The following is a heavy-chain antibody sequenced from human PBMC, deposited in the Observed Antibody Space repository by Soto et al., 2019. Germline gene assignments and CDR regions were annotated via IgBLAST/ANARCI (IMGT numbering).Heavy chain of an antibody. Sequence: QLQLQESGPGLVKPSETLSLNCTVSGGSISSSSYYWGWIRQPPGKGLEWIGSIYYSGSTYYNPSLKSRVTISVDTSKSQFSLKLSSVTAADTAVYYCARGSWELPDYWGQGTLVTVSS. CDR3: ARGSWELPDY. CDR2: IYYSGST. J-gene: IGHJ4*02. CDR1: GGSISSSSYY. D-gene: IGHD1-26*01. V-gene: IGHV4-39*01.